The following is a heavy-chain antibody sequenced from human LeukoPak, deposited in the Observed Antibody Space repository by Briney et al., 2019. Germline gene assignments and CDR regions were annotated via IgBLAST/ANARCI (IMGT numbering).Heavy chain of an antibody. CDR3: ARASLSAGNFDY. D-gene: IGHD6-13*01. CDR1: GGTFSSYA. CDR2: IIPTFGTA. Sequence: SSVKVSCKASGGTFSSYAISWVRQAPGQGLEWMGGIIPTFGTANYAQKFQGRVTITTDESTSTAYMELSSLRSEDTAVYYCARASLSAGNFDYWGQGTLVTVSS. V-gene: IGHV1-69*05. J-gene: IGHJ4*02.